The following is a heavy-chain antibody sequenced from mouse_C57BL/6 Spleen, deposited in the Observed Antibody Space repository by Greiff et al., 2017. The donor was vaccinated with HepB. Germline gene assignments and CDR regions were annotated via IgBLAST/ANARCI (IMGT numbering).Heavy chain of an antibody. CDR3: ARSPIPTRLHWYFDV. Sequence: QVQLQQPGAELVKPGASVKMSCKASGYTFTSYWITWVKQRPGQGLEWIGDIYPGSGSTNYNEKFKSKATLTVDTSSSTAYMQLSSLTSEDSAVYYCARSPIPTRLHWYFDVWGTGTTVTVSS. V-gene: IGHV1-55*01. J-gene: IGHJ1*03. CDR2: IYPGSGST. CDR1: GYTFTSYW. D-gene: IGHD3-2*02.